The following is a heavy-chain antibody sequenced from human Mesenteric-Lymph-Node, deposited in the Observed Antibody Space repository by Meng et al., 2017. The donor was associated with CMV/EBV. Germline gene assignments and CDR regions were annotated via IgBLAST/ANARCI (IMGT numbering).Heavy chain of an antibody. Sequence: GESLKISCPASGFPFSNYWMSWVRQAPGKGLEWVANIKEDGSEKYYVDSVKGRFTISRDNAKNSLFLQMNSLRAEDSAVYFCARDTAAVPAGDYWGQGTLVTVSS. CDR3: ARDTAAVPAGDY. V-gene: IGHV3-7*01. J-gene: IGHJ4*02. D-gene: IGHD6-13*01. CDR1: GFPFSNYW. CDR2: IKEDGSEK.